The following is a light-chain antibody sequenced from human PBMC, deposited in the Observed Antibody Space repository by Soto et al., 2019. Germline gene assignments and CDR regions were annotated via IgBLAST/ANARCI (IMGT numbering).Light chain of an antibody. V-gene: IGKV1-9*01. CDR3: QQLNSYPIT. J-gene: IGKJ5*01. CDR1: QGISSY. Sequence: DIQLTQSPSFLSASVGDRVTITCRASQGISSYLAWYQQKPGKAPKLLIYAASTLQSGVPSRFSGSGSGTEFTLTISSLQPEDSATYECQQLNSYPITFGQGTRLEIK. CDR2: AAS.